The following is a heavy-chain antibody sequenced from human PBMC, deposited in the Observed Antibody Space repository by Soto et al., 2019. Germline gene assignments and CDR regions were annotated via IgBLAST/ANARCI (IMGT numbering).Heavy chain of an antibody. CDR1: GFTFSSYS. CDR3: GSSISPTHFDY. J-gene: IGHJ4*02. V-gene: IGHV3-21*01. D-gene: IGHD6-13*01. Sequence: EVQLVESGGGLVKPGGSLRLSCAASGFTFSSYSMNWVRQAPGKGLEWVSSISSSSSYIYYAESVKGRFTISRDNAKNSLYLQMNSLRAEDTAVYYCGSSISPTHFDYWGQGTLVTVSS. CDR2: ISSSSSYI.